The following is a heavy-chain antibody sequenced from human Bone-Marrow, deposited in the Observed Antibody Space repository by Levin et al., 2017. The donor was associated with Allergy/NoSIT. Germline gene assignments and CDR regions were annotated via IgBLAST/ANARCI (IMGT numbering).Heavy chain of an antibody. CDR2: IKQDGSER. V-gene: IGHV3-7*01. Sequence: PGGSLRLSCAGSGFSFRDYWMTWVRQSPGKGLEWVANIKQDGSERYYVDSVKGRFTISRDNAKNSLYLQMHSLRADDTAVYYCTQTTSAGDYWGQGTLVTVSS. CDR3: TQTTSAGDY. CDR1: GFSFRDYW. D-gene: IGHD6-13*01. J-gene: IGHJ4*02.